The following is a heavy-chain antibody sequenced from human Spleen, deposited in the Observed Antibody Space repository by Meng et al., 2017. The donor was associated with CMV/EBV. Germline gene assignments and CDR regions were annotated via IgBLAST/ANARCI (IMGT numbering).Heavy chain of an antibody. CDR2: ISGSGGSA. Sequence: GESLKISCAASGFTFSSYAMSWVRQAPGKGLEWVSAISGSGGSAYYADSVKGRFTISRDNSKNTLYLQMNSLRAEDTAVYYCAKCYDFWSWDYYFDYWGQGTLVTVPS. V-gene: IGHV3-23*01. CDR3: AKCYDFWSWDYYFDY. J-gene: IGHJ4*02. CDR1: GFTFSSYA. D-gene: IGHD3-3*01.